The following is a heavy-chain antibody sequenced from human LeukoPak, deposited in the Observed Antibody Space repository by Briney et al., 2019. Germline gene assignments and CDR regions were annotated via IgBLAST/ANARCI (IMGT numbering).Heavy chain of an antibody. J-gene: IGHJ5*02. Sequence: WASVKVSCKASGYTFTGYYMHWVRQAPGQGLEWMGWINPNSGGTNYAQKFQGRVAMTRDTSISTAYMELSRLRSDDTAVYYCARGVGDTAAYCGGDCHKNWFDPWGQGTLVTVSS. CDR2: INPNSGGT. D-gene: IGHD2-21*01. CDR1: GYTFTGYY. CDR3: ARGVGDTAAYCGGDCHKNWFDP. V-gene: IGHV1-2*02.